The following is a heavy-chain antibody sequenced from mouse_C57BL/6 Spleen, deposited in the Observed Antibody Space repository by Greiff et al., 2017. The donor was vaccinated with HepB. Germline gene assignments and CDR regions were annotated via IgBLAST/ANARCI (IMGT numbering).Heavy chain of an antibody. CDR1: GFSLTSYG. J-gene: IGHJ1*03. D-gene: IGHD1-1*01. Sequence: VQVVESGPGLVQPSQSLSITCTVSGFSLTSYGVHWVRQSPGKGLEWLGVIWSGGSTDYNAAFISRLSISKDNSKSQVFFKMNSLQADDTAIYYCARKRGTTVSPYFDVWGTGTTVTVSS. CDR3: ARKRGTTVSPYFDV. V-gene: IGHV2-2*01. CDR2: IWSGGST.